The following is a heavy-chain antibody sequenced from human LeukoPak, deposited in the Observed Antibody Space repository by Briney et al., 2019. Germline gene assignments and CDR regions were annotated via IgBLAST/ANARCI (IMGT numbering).Heavy chain of an antibody. D-gene: IGHD2-2*01. Sequence: ASVKVSCKASGYTFTSYDINWVRQATGQGLEWMGWMNPNSGNTGYAQEFQGRVTMTRDTSISTAYMELSSLRSEDTAVYYCARVRGYCSSTSCYRVYYFDYWGQGTLVTVSP. CDR3: ARVRGYCSSTSCYRVYYFDY. V-gene: IGHV1-8*01. CDR1: GYTFTSYD. J-gene: IGHJ4*02. CDR2: MNPNSGNT.